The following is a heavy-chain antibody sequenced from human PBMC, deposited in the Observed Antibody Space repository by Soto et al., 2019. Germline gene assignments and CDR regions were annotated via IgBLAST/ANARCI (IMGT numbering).Heavy chain of an antibody. CDR1: GGSVSSGSYY. J-gene: IGHJ1*01. D-gene: IGHD6-19*01. Sequence: QVQLQESGPGLVKPSETLSLTCTVSGGSVSSGSYYWSWIRQPPGKGLEWIGYIYYSGSTNYNPSLKSRVTISVDTSKNQFSLKLSSVTAADTAVYYCARAGSGWSEYFQHWGQGTLVTVSS. V-gene: IGHV4-61*01. CDR2: IYYSGST. CDR3: ARAGSGWSEYFQH.